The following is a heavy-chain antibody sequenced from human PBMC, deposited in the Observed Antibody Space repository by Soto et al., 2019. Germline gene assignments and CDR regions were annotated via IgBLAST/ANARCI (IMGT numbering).Heavy chain of an antibody. CDR2: ITFSGNTV. J-gene: IGHJ6*02. Sequence: GGSLRLSCAASGFTFSDSYMSWIRQAPGKGLEWISYITFSGNTVYYADSLKGRFTISRDNAKNSLYLQMNRLRAEDTAVYYCARVSWREKYGMDVWGQETTVTVSS. CDR1: GFTFSDSY. V-gene: IGHV3-11*01. CDR3: ARVSWREKYGMDV.